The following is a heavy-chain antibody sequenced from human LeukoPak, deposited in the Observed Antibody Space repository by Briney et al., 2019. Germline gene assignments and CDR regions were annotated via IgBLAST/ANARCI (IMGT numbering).Heavy chain of an antibody. V-gene: IGHV3-48*01. D-gene: IGHD3-22*01. CDR3: ARSITMIVVVPFDY. J-gene: IGHJ4*02. Sequence: GGSLRLSCAASGFTFSSYSMNRVRQAPGKGLEWVSYVSSSSSTIYYADSVKGRFTISRDNAKNSLYLQMNSLRAEDTAVYYCARSITMIVVVPFDYWGQGTLVTVSS. CDR2: VSSSSSTI. CDR1: GFTFSSYS.